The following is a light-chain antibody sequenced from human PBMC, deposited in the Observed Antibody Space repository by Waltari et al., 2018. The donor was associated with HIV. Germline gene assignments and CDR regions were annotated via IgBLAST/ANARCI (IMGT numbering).Light chain of an antibody. CDR3: SSYTSSSTHVV. Sequence: QSALTQPASVSGSPGQSITISCTGTSTDVGSYNLVSWYQQHPGKAPKLIIYEASKRPSGVSNRFSGSKSGNTASLTISGLQAEDEADYYCSSYTSSSTHVVFGGGTKLTVL. CDR2: EAS. CDR1: STDVGSYNL. V-gene: IGLV2-14*02. J-gene: IGLJ2*01.